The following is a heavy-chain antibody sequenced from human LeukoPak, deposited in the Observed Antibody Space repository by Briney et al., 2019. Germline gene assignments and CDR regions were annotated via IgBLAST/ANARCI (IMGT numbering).Heavy chain of an antibody. CDR3: ARQLPTAAADTRGYFDY. CDR2: LFYGENT. D-gene: IGHD6-25*01. V-gene: IGHV4-39*01. CDR1: GGSISRISGSTYY. J-gene: IGHJ4*02. Sequence: SETLSLTCTVSGGSISRISGSTYYWGWIRQAPGKGLEWIGSLFYGENTHYNPFLKSRATLSVDASNNQFSLKLTSVTAADAAVYFCARQLPTAAADTRGYFDYWGQGTVVTVSS.